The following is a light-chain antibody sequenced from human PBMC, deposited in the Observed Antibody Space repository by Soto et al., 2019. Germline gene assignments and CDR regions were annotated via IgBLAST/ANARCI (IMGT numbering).Light chain of an antibody. Sequence: DIQMTQSPSSLSASVGDRVTITCRASQSISSYLNWYQQKPGKAPKLLIYAASSLRSGVPSRFSGSGSGTDFTLTISSLQPEDFATYYCQQYKSWPPETFGPGTKVDIK. J-gene: IGKJ3*01. V-gene: IGKV1-39*01. CDR3: QQYKSWPPET. CDR1: QSISSY. CDR2: AAS.